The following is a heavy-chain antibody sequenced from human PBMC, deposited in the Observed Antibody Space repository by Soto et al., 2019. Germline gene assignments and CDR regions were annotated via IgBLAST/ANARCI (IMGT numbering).Heavy chain of an antibody. CDR1: GGSISSYY. V-gene: IGHV4-59*01. J-gene: IGHJ4*02. CDR3: ARWEGRVAMPSCY. D-gene: IGHD2-2*01. Sequence: SETLSLTCTVSGGSISSYYWSWIRQPPGKGLEWIGYIYYSGSTNYNPSLKSRVTISVDTSKNQFSLKLSSVTAADTAVYYFARWEGRVAMPSCYWGKGSLVTGSS. CDR2: IYYSGST.